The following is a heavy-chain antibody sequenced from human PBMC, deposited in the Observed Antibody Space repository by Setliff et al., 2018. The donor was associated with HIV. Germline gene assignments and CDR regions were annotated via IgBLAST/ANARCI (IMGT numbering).Heavy chain of an antibody. CDR1: GGSVNSGDYY. CDR3: AREVRGAHLYYFDS. V-gene: IGHV4-31*03. D-gene: IGHD3-10*01. Sequence: PSETLSLTCTVSGGSVNSGDYYWTWIRQHPGKGLEWLGYIYYSGSTFYNPSLTSRGVISMDTSKNQFSLKLNSVTVADTAVYFCAREVRGAHLYYFDSWGQGALVTVSS. CDR2: IYYSGST. J-gene: IGHJ4*02.